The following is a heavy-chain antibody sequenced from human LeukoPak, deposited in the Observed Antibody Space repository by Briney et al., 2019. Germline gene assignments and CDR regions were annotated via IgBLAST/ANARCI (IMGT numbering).Heavy chain of an antibody. CDR1: GYTFTSYY. D-gene: IGHD3-10*01. V-gene: IGHV1-46*01. J-gene: IGHJ4*02. Sequence: ASVKVSFTASGYTFTSYYMHWVRQAPGQGLEWMGIINPSGGSTSYAQEFQGRVTMTRDTSTSTVYMELSSLRSEDTAVYYCASVHNYYGSGSYSYWGQGTLVTVSS. CDR3: ASVHNYYGSGSYSY. CDR2: INPSGGST.